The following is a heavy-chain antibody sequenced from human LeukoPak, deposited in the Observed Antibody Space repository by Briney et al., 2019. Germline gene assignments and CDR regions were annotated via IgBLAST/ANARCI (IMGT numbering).Heavy chain of an antibody. D-gene: IGHD3-22*01. J-gene: IGHJ3*02. CDR1: GYTFTGYY. Sequence: GASVKVSCKASGYTFTGYYMHWVRQAPGQGLEWMGWINPNSGGTNYAQKFQGRVTMTRDTSISTAYMELSRLRSDDTAVYYCAREGDYDKGTWAFDIWGQGTMVTVSS. CDR2: INPNSGGT. V-gene: IGHV1-2*02. CDR3: AREGDYDKGTWAFDI.